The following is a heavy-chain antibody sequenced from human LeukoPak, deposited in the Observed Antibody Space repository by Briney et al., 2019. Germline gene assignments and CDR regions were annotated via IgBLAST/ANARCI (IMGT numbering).Heavy chain of an antibody. CDR2: MNPNSGNT. J-gene: IGHJ5*02. CDR3: ARRSTLRFGSYNWFDP. Sequence: ASVKVSCKASGYTFTSYDINWVRQAPGQGLEWMGWMNPNSGNTDYAQKFQGRVTITRNTSISTAYMELSSLRSEDTAVYYCARRSTLRFGSYNWFDPWGQGTLVTVSS. D-gene: IGHD3-16*01. V-gene: IGHV1-8*03. CDR1: GYTFTSYD.